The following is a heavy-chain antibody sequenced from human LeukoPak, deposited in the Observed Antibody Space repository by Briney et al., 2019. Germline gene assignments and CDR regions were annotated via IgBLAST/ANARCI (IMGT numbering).Heavy chain of an antibody. D-gene: IGHD6-13*01. Sequence: PSETLSLTCTVSGYSISSGYYWGWIRQPPGKGLEWIGSIYHSGSTYYNPSLKSRVTISVDTSKNQFSLKLSSVTAADTAVYYCARGGEPRGVYSSSWYRYYYYGMDVWGQGTTVTVSS. V-gene: IGHV4-38-2*02. CDR3: ARGGEPRGVYSSSWYRYYYYGMDV. J-gene: IGHJ6*02. CDR2: IYHSGST. CDR1: GYSISSGYY.